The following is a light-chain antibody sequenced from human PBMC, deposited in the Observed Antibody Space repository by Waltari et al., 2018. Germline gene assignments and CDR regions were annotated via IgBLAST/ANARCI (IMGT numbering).Light chain of an antibody. CDR1: QSLLHSGGNTY. J-gene: IGKJ1*01. Sequence: VVMITPSLSLLVIPGQPASISCRSSQSLLHSGGNTYLNWFQQRPGQSPRRLIYQVSNRASGVPDRFSGSGSGTDFTLKISRVEAEDVGVYYCMQIIQSPRTFGQGTKVEIK. CDR2: QVS. V-gene: IGKV2-30*02. CDR3: MQIIQSPRT.